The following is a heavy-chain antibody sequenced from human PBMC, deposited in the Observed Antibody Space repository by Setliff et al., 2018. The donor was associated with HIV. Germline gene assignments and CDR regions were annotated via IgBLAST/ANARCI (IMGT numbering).Heavy chain of an antibody. CDR1: GYTFTSYG. CDR2: ISAYNGNT. CDR3: ARGWSEGTHLFQVEYFQH. J-gene: IGHJ1*01. Sequence: GASVKVSCKASGYTFTSYGISWVRQAPGQGLEWMGWISAYNGNTNYAQKLQGRATITADKSTSTVYMEVRDLKPDDTALYYCARGWSEGTHLFQVEYFQHWGQGTLVTVSS. V-gene: IGHV1-18*01. D-gene: IGHD2-8*01.